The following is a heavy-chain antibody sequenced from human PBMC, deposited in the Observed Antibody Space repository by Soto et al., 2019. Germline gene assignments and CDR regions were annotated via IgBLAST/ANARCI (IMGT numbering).Heavy chain of an antibody. CDR2: LQTDGSHP. CDR3: ARGGDPDY. V-gene: IGHV3-74*01. Sequence: EVQLVESGGGLVQPGGSLRLSCVASGFTFDYYCMHWVRQAPGEGLMWVSRLQTDGSHPAYADSVKGRFTISRDNAKNTLFLQMNNLRAEDTAVYYCARGGDPDYWGQGNLVAVSS. D-gene: IGHD2-21*02. J-gene: IGHJ4*02. CDR1: GFTFDYYC.